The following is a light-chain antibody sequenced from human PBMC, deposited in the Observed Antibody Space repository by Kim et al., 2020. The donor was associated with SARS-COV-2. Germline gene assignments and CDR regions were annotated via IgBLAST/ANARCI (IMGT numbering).Light chain of an antibody. V-gene: IGKV3-11*01. J-gene: IGKJ4*01. CDR2: DAS. CDR1: RSVSSS. CDR3: QQRSNWPPA. Sequence: WSPGERATDSCRANRSVSSSLAWYQQKPGQAPRLLIYDASNRATRIPARFSGSGSGTDFTLTISSLEPGDFAVYYCQQRSNWPPAFGGGTKVDIK.